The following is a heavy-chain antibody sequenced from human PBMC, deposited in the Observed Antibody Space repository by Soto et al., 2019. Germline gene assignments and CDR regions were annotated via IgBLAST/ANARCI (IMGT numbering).Heavy chain of an antibody. CDR2: IYYSGST. D-gene: IGHD6-13*01. J-gene: IGHJ2*01. Sequence: QVQLQESGPGLVKPSETLSLTCTVSVSGGSVSTGVHYWSWIRQPPGKGLEWIGYIYYSGSTNYIPSLKSRVTISVDTSKNQFSLKLTSVTAAETAVYYCARGYYTSWYWFDRWGRGTLVTVSS. CDR3: ARGYYTSWYWFDR. CDR1: GGSVSTGVHY. V-gene: IGHV4-61*08.